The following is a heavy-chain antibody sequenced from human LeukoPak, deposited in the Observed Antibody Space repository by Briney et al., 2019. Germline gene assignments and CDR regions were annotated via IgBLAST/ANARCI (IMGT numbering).Heavy chain of an antibody. J-gene: IGHJ4*02. CDR3: AFGELSQYYFDY. D-gene: IGHD3-10*01. V-gene: IGHV4-59*03. Sequence: SETLSLTCTVSGGSISSYYWSWIRQPPGKGLEWIGYIYYSGGTNYNPYLRSRVTISVDTSKNQFSLKLSSVTAADTAVYFCAFGELSQYYFDYWGQGTLVTVSS. CDR2: IYYSGGT. CDR1: GGSISSYY.